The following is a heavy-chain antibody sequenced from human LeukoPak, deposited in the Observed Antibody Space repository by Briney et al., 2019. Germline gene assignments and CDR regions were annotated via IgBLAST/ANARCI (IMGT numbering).Heavy chain of an antibody. D-gene: IGHD3-3*01. CDR1: GFTFGDYA. V-gene: IGHV3-49*04. CDR2: IRSKAYGRTT. J-gene: IGHJ4*02. CDR3: NRWVKESRFMEWAPDY. Sequence: GGSLRLSSTGSGFTFGDYAMTWVRQAPGKGLEFVGLIRSKAYGRTTESAASVKGRFTISRDDSNSIAYLQMNNLKIEDTAVYYCNRWVKESRFMEWAPDYWGQGTLVTVSS.